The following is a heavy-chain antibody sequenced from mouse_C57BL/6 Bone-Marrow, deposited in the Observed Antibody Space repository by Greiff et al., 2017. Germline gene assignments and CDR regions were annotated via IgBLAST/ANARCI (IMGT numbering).Heavy chain of an antibody. CDR1: GYTFTSYW. V-gene: IGHV1-52*01. D-gene: IGHD4-1*02. Sequence: QVQLQQPGAELVRPGSSVKLSCKASGYTFTSYWMHWVKQRPIQGLEWIGNIDPSDSDTHYNQKFKDKATLTVDKSYSTAYMQLSSLTSYDSSVYYCARTPNWESEWYYFDYWGQGTTLTVSS. CDR3: ARTPNWESEWYYFDY. J-gene: IGHJ2*01. CDR2: IDPSDSDT.